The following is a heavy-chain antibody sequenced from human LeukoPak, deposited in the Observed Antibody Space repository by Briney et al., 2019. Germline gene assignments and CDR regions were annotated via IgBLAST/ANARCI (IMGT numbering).Heavy chain of an antibody. V-gene: IGHV4-39*07. Sequence: SSETLSLTCTVSGGSISSSSYYWGWIRQPPGKGLEWIGSIYYSGSTYYNPSLKSRVTISVDTSKNQFSLKLSSVTAADTAVYYCAREGGSYLRKWYYYMDVWGKGTTVTVSS. J-gene: IGHJ6*03. CDR3: AREGGSYLRKWYYYMDV. CDR2: IYYSGST. D-gene: IGHD1-26*01. CDR1: GGSISSSSYY.